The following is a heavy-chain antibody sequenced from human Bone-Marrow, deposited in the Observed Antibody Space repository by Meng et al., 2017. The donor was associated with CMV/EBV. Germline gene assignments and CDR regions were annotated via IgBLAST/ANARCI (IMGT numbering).Heavy chain of an antibody. D-gene: IGHD6-13*01. J-gene: IGHJ5*02. CDR1: GGTFSSHT. V-gene: IGHV1-69*04. CDR2: IIPILGIA. Sequence: SVKVSCKASGGTFSSHTISWVRQAPGQGLEWMGRIIPILGIANYAQKFQGRVTITADKSTSTAYMELSSLRSEDTAVYYCAREQQLDKNWFDPWGQGTLVTVAS. CDR3: AREQQLDKNWFDP.